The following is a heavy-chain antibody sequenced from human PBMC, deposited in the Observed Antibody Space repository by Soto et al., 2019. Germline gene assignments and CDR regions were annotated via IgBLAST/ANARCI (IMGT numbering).Heavy chain of an antibody. D-gene: IGHD5-12*01. CDR3: ARVAVEMATIHVFAY. CDR1: GFTFSSYA. V-gene: IGHV3-30-3*01. CDR2: ISYDGSNK. Sequence: QVQLVESGGGVVQPGRSLRLSCAASGFTFSSYAMHWVRQAPGKGLEWVAVISYDGSNKYYADSVKGRFTISRDNSKNTLYLQMNSLRAKDTAVYYCARVAVEMATIHVFAYWCQGTLVTVSS. J-gene: IGHJ4*02.